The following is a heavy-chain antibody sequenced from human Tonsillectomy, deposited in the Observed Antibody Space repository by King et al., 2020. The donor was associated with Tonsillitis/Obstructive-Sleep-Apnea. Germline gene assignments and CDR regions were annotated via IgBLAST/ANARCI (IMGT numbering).Heavy chain of an antibody. CDR1: GGSISSSSYD. Sequence: LQLQESGPGLVKPSETLSLTCTVSGGSISSSSYDWGWIRQPQGKGLEWIGSIYYSGSTYYNPSLKSRVTISVDTSKNQFSLKLSSVTAADTAVYYCARLDCSSTSCLFQHWGQGTLVTVSS. CDR2: IYYSGST. CDR3: ARLDCSSTSCLFQH. V-gene: IGHV4-39*01. J-gene: IGHJ1*01. D-gene: IGHD2-2*01.